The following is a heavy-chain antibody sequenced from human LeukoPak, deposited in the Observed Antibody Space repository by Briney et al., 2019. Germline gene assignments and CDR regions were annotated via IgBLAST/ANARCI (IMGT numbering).Heavy chain of an antibody. J-gene: IGHJ4*02. V-gene: IGHV3-30-3*01. CDR1: GFSFSSYA. D-gene: IGHD3-10*01. CDR3: ARRFGESLDY. Sequence: GRSLRLSCAASGFSFSSYAIHWVRQAPGKGLEWVADISYDGSNKYYADSVKGRFTISRDNSKNTLYLQMNSLRAEDTAVYYCARRFGESLDYWGQGTLVTVSS. CDR2: ISYDGSNK.